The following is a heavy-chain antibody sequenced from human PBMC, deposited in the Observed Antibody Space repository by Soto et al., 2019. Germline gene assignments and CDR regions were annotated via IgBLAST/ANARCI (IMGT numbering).Heavy chain of an antibody. V-gene: IGHV1-46*01. CDR2: INPSGGST. D-gene: IGHD3-22*01. CDR3: ARSDSSGKTRYYFDH. CDR1: GYTFTSYY. J-gene: IGHJ4*02. Sequence: GASVKVSCKASGYTFTSYYMHWVRQAPGQGLEWMGIINPSGGSTSYAQKFQGRVTMTRDTSTSTVYMELSSVTVADTAVYYCARSDSSGKTRYYFDHWGQGTLVTVSS.